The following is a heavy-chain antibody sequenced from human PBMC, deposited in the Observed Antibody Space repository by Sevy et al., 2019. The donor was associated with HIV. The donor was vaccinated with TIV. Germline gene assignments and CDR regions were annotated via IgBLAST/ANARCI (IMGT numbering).Heavy chain of an antibody. CDR3: ATHAGIAAAGRVFDY. V-gene: IGHV3-72*01. J-gene: IGHJ4*02. Sequence: GGSLRLSCAASGFTFSDHYMEWVRQAPGKGLEWVGRTRNKTDSYTTEYAASVRGRFTISRDDSKNSLYLQMNSLKTEDTAVYYCATHAGIAAAGRVFDYWGQGTLVTVSS. CDR2: TRNKTDSYTT. D-gene: IGHD6-13*01. CDR1: GFTFSDHY.